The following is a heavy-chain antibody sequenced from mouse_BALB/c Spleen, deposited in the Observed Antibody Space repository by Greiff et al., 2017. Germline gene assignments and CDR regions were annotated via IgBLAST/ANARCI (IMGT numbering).Heavy chain of an antibody. CDR2: IDPENGNT. CDR1: GFNIKDYY. J-gene: IGHJ3*01. Sequence: EVQRVESGAELVRPGALVKLSCKASGFNIKDYYMHWVKQRPEQGLEWIGWIDPENGNTIYDPKFQGKASITADTSSNTAYLQLSSLTSEDTAVYYCARSGVNSRFAYWGQGTLVTVSA. CDR3: ARSGVNSRFAY. V-gene: IGHV14-1*02. D-gene: IGHD4-1*02.